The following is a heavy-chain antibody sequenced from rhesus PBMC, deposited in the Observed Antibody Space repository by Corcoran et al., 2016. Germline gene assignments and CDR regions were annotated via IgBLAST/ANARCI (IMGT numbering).Heavy chain of an antibody. Sequence: QVQLVQSGAEVKKPGSSVTVSCWTSGYTFTDYYITWVRQDPCQGLEWIGEINTKTGGADFAQEFQGRIIMTRDTSTSTADMKLTILTSEDTAIYYCIRGGYGTVVDYWGQGVLVTVSS. CDR1: GYTFTDYY. J-gene: IGHJ4*01. D-gene: IGHD4-29*01. V-gene: IGHV1-138*01. CDR3: IRGGYGTVVDY. CDR2: INTKTGGA.